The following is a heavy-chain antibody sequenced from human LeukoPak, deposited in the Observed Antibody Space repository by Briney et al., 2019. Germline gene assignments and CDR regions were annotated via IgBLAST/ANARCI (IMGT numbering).Heavy chain of an antibody. CDR2: INPNSGGT. CDR1: GYTFTGYY. J-gene: IGHJ6*03. CDR3: ARGGYSGYDVNYYYYYMDV. Sequence: GASVKVSCKASGYTFTGYYMHWVRQAPGQGLEWMGWINPNSGGTNYAQKFQGRVTMTRDTSISTAYMELSRLRSDDTAVYYCARGGYSGYDVNYYYYYMDVWGKGTTVTVSS. V-gene: IGHV1-2*02. D-gene: IGHD5-12*01.